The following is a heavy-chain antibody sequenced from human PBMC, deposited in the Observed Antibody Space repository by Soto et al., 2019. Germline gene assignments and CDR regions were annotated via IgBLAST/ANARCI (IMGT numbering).Heavy chain of an antibody. CDR1: GGSFSGYY. D-gene: IGHD3-10*01. CDR3: ATRITMVRGAYGPRGCWFDP. J-gene: IGHJ5*02. CDR2: INHSGST. V-gene: IGHV4-34*01. Sequence: PSETLSLTCAVYGGSFSGYYWSWIRQPPGKGLEWIGEINHSGSTNYNPSLKSRVTISVDTSKNQFSLKLSSVTAADTAVYYCATRITMVRGAYGPRGCWFDPWGQGTLVTVPQ.